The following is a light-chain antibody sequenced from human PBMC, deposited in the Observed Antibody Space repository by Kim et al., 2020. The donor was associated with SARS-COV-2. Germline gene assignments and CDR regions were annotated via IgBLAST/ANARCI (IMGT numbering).Light chain of an antibody. Sequence: SYELTQPLSVSVALGQTARITCGGNNIGSKNVHWYQQKPGQAPVLVIYRDSNRPSGIPERFSVSNSGNTATLTISRAQAGDEADYYCQVWDSSWVFGGGTQLTVL. CDR3: QVWDSSWV. CDR2: RDS. V-gene: IGLV3-9*01. CDR1: NIGSKN. J-gene: IGLJ3*02.